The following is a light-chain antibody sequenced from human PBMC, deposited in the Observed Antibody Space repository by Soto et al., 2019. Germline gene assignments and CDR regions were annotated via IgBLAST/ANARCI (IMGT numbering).Light chain of an antibody. V-gene: IGKV1-5*01. CDR1: QSIGSW. Sequence: DIQMTQSPSTLSASVGDRVTITCRAGQSIGSWLAWYQQKPGKAPKVLIYDASTLESGVPSRFSASGSGTEFTLTISRLQPDDFATYFCQQYSTYSRTFGPGTKVEVK. J-gene: IGKJ3*01. CDR2: DAS. CDR3: QQYSTYSRT.